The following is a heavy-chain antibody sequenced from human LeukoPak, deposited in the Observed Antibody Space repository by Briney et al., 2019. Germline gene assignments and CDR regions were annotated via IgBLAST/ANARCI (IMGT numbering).Heavy chain of an antibody. D-gene: IGHD5-24*01. CDR2: ISVSGGIT. CDR1: GFTFDSYA. J-gene: IGHJ4*02. Sequence: GGSLRLSCAASGFTFDSYAMSWVRQAPGKGLEWVSGISVSGGITYYADSVKGRFTISRQNSKNTLYLQMNSLRAEDTAVYYCAKGKMTSYYFDYWGQGILVTVSS. CDR3: AKGKMTSYYFDY. V-gene: IGHV3-23*01.